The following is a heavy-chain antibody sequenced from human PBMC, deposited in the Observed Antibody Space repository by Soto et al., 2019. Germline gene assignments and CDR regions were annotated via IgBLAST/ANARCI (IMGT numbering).Heavy chain of an antibody. CDR1: CGSISSYY. D-gene: IGHD1-26*01. J-gene: IGHJ4*02. Sequence: LSLTCTVSCGSISSYYWSWIRQPPGKGLEWIGYIYYSGSTNYNPSLKSRVTISVDTSKNQFSLKLSSVTAADTAVYYCARGRSSASYFDFDYWGQGTLVTVS. CDR2: IYYSGST. CDR3: ARGRSSASYFDFDY. V-gene: IGHV4-59*01.